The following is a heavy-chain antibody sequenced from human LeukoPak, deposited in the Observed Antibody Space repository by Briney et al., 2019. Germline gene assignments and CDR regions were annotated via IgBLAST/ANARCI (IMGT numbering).Heavy chain of an antibody. V-gene: IGHV4-59*11. CDR1: GGSISSHY. D-gene: IGHD2-15*01. Sequence: PSETLSLTCTVSGGSISSHYWSWIRQPPGKGLEWIGYIYYSGSTNYNPSLKSRVTISVDTSKNQFSLKLSSVTAADTAVYYCARVAWGYCSGGSCYPGWFDPWGQGTLDTVSS. J-gene: IGHJ5*02. CDR3: ARVAWGYCSGGSCYPGWFDP. CDR2: IYYSGST.